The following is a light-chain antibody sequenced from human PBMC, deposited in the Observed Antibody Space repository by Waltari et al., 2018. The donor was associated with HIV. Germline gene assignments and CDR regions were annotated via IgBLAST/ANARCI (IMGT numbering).Light chain of an antibody. CDR2: EVT. V-gene: IGLV2-8*01. J-gene: IGLJ2*01. CDR3: SSYGGSNNLI. Sequence: QSALTQPPSASGSPGQSVTISCSGTSSDIGAYHAVSWYQHHPGKAPKLMIYEVTKRPSGFPDRFSGSKSGNTASLTVSGLQAEDEGDYYCSSYGGSNNLIFGGGTKLTVL. CDR1: SSDIGAYHA.